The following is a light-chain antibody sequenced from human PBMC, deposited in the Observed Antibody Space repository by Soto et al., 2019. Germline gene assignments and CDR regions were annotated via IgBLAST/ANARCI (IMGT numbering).Light chain of an antibody. CDR1: RSNIGAGYD. V-gene: IGLV1-40*01. Sequence: QSVLTQSPSVSGAPGQRVTISCTGSRSNIGAGYDVHWYQQLPGTAPKLLVSGNTNRPSGVPDRFSGSKSGTSASLAITGLQAEDEADYYCQSFDSSLSGWVFGGGTKLTVL. J-gene: IGLJ3*02. CDR3: QSFDSSLSGWV. CDR2: GNT.